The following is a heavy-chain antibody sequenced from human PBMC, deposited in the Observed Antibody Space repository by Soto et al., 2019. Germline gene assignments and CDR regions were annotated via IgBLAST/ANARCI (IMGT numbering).Heavy chain of an antibody. D-gene: IGHD5-12*01. Sequence: GGSQRLSCAASGFTFRNRGMIWARKAPGKGLEWLSYISPGGAARYYADSVKGRFTLSRDDAHNSLYLQMDSLRDEDTAMYYCATVDGPTVDTMFFDSWGQGTPVTVSS. CDR2: ISPGGAAR. V-gene: IGHV3-48*02. CDR1: GFTFRNRG. CDR3: ATVDGPTVDTMFFDS. J-gene: IGHJ4*02.